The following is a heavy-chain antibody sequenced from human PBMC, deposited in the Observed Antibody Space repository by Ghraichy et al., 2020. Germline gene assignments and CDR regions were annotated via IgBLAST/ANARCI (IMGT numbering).Heavy chain of an antibody. CDR3: TRGSLGRGTSVTTKRFVH. J-gene: IGHJ4*02. CDR2: IYASGTT. V-gene: IGHV4-4*09. D-gene: IGHD3-16*01. Sequence: ETLSLTCNISGGSISNYLWNWIRQSPERGLEWIGNIYASGTTNYSPSLKSRVLISIDKSRNQFSLKLKSVTAADTVIYYFTRGSLGRGTSVTTKRFVHWGQGSRVTVSS. CDR1: GGSISNYL.